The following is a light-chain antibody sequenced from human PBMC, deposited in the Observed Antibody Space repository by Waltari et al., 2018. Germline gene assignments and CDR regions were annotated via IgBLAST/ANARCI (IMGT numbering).Light chain of an antibody. Sequence: EIVLTQSPATLSLSPGERATLSCRASQSVSAYLAWYQQRPGQAPRLLIYDTSNRATCIPARFSGSGSVTDFTLTISILEPEDFAFYYCQQRYNWPRTFGQGTKVEIK. CDR3: QQRYNWPRT. V-gene: IGKV3-11*01. J-gene: IGKJ1*01. CDR1: QSVSAY. CDR2: DTS.